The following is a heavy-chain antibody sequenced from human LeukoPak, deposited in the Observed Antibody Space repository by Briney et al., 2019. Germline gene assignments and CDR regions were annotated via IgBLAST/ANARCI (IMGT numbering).Heavy chain of an antibody. CDR1: GFVFSNYW. CDR2: IKGDGSEI. J-gene: IGHJ3*02. V-gene: IGHV3-7*03. CDR3: ARDGGEGDNSAFDI. D-gene: IGHD3-16*01. Sequence: GGSLRLSCAGSGFVFSNYWMSWLRQAPGKGLEWVAHIKGDGSEIYYVDPVKGRFTISRDDSQTSLYLQMNSLKTEDTAVYFCARDGGEGDNSAFDIWGQGTVVTVSS.